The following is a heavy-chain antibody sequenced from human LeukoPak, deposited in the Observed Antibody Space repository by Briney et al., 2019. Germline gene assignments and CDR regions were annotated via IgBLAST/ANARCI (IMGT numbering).Heavy chain of an antibody. CDR3: ARDSSSGWFDPFFAY. V-gene: IGHV4-34*01. J-gene: IGHJ4*02. D-gene: IGHD6-19*01. CDR2: INHSGST. Sequence: PSETLSLTCAVYGGSFSCYYWSWIRQPPGKGLEWIGEINHSGSTNYNPSLKSRVTMSVDTSKNQFSLKLSSVTAADTAVYYCARDSSSGWFDPFFAYWGQGTLVTVSS. CDR1: GGSFSCYY.